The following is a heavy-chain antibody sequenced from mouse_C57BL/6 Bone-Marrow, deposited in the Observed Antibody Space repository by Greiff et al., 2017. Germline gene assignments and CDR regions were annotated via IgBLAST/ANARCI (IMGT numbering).Heavy chain of an antibody. D-gene: IGHD1-1*01. J-gene: IGHJ2*01. Sequence: QVQLQQSGAELVKPGASVKISCKASGYAFSSYWMNWVKQRPGKGLEWIGQIYPGDGDTNYNGKLKGKATLTADKSSSTAYMQLSSLTSEDSAVYFCARYYGSSYSYYFDYWGQGTTLTVSS. CDR3: ARYYGSSYSYYFDY. CDR2: IYPGDGDT. V-gene: IGHV1-80*01. CDR1: GYAFSSYW.